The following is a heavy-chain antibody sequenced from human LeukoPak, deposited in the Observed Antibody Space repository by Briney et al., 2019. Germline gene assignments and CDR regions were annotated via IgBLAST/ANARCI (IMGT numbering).Heavy chain of an antibody. CDR2: IDPNSGDT. V-gene: IGHV1-18*01. CDR3: ARDYSRGGDCYNDY. Sequence: ASVKVSCKASGYTFTVYPVHWVRQAPGQGLEWMGLIDPNSGDTNYAQKLQGRVTMTTDTPTSTAYMELRSLRSDDTAVYYCARDYSRGGDCYNDYWGQGTLVTVSS. CDR1: GYTFTVYP. J-gene: IGHJ4*02. D-gene: IGHD2-21*02.